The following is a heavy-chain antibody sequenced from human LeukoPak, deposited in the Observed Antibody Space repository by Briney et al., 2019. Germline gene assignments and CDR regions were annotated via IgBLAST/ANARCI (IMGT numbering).Heavy chain of an antibody. J-gene: IGHJ4*02. CDR1: GYTFTGYY. V-gene: IGHV1-2*02. Sequence: ASVKVSCKASGYTFTGYYIHWVRQAPGQGLEWMGWINPNSGGTHFVQKFQGRVTMTRDTSTSTAYMELSRLTSDDTAVYYCARDQADTLEGPGKWGQGTLVTVSS. CDR2: INPNSGGT. CDR3: ARDQADTLEGPGK. D-gene: IGHD2-15*01.